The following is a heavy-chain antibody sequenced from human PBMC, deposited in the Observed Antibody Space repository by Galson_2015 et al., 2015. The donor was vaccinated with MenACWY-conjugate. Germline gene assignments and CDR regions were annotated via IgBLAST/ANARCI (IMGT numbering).Heavy chain of an antibody. CDR3: AKEASACSGSSCYSGFDY. Sequence: SLRLSCAASGFTFDDYAMHWVRQGPGKGLEWVSGISWNSGTIAYADSVKGRFTISRDSARNSLYLQMNSLSAEDTALYYCAKEASACSGSSCYSGFDYWGQGTLVTVSS. CDR1: GFTFDDYA. V-gene: IGHV3-9*01. D-gene: IGHD2-15*01. CDR2: ISWNSGTI. J-gene: IGHJ4*02.